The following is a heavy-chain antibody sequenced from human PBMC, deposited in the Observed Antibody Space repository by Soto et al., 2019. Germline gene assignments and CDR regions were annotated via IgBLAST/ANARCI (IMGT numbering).Heavy chain of an antibody. J-gene: IGHJ3*02. CDR2: IFYSGSS. D-gene: IGHD4-17*01. V-gene: IGHV4-39*01. Sequence: QLQLQESGPGLVKPSETLSLTCTVSGGSISSSHYYWGWIRQPPGKGLEWIGTIFYSGSSYYNPTLKSRVTISVDTSTNQFSLKLNSMPAADTAVYYCARTGGDYDMDAFHICGQGTMVTVSS. CDR3: ARTGGDYDMDAFHI. CDR1: GGSISSSHYY.